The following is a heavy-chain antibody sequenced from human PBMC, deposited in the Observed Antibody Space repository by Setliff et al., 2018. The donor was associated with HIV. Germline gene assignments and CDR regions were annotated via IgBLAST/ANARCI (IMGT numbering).Heavy chain of an antibody. Sequence: GGSLRLSCAVSGFAVESTHMSWVRQVPGKGLEWLSVIYPVPNTHYADSVKGRFTIFRDRRKNTLYLQMNNVRVDDTAVYYCARDDHYYDVGSIYSDWYFDLWGRGTPVTVS. CDR3: ARDDHYYDVGSIYSDWYFDL. V-gene: IGHV3-53*01. J-gene: IGHJ2*01. CDR2: IYPVPNT. CDR1: GFAVESTH. D-gene: IGHD3-22*01.